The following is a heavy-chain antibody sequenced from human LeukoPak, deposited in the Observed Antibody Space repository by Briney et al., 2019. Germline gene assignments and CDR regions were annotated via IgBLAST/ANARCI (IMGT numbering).Heavy chain of an antibody. CDR1: GFTFDDYA. D-gene: IGHD6-13*01. V-gene: IGHV3-9*01. J-gene: IGHJ6*02. CDR3: AKDIRVGLFVAAAGTSMERDYGMDV. Sequence: PGGSLRLSCAASGFTFDDYAMHWVRQAPGKGLEWVSGISWNSGSIGYADSVKGRFTISRDNAKNSLYLQMNSLRAEDTALYYCAKDIRVGLFVAAAGTSMERDYGMDVWGQGTTVTVSS. CDR2: ISWNSGSI.